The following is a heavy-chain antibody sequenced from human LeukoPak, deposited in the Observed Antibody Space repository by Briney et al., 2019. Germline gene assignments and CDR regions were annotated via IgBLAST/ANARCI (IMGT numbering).Heavy chain of an antibody. V-gene: IGHV1-18*01. CDR1: GYTFTSYG. J-gene: IGHJ6*02. D-gene: IGHD4-17*01. Sequence: ASVKVSCKASGYTFTSYGISWVRQAPGQGLEWMGWISAYNGNTNYAQKLQGRVTMTTDTSTSTAYLELSRLRSDDTAVYYCGLTVTYSYGMDVWGQGTTVTVSS. CDR2: ISAYNGNT. CDR3: GLTVTYSYGMDV.